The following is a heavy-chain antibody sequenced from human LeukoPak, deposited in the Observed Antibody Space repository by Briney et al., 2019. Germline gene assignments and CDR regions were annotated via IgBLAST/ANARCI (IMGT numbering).Heavy chain of an antibody. V-gene: IGHV1-18*04. CDR1: GYTFTSYG. Sequence: ASVKVSCKASGYTFTSYGISWVRQAPGQGLEWMGWISAYNGNTNYAQKLQGRVTMTTDTSTSTAYMELRSLRYDDTAVYYCAREEPVAGRGYYYGMDVWGKGTTVTVSS. J-gene: IGHJ6*04. CDR2: ISAYNGNT. D-gene: IGHD6-19*01. CDR3: AREEPVAGRGYYYGMDV.